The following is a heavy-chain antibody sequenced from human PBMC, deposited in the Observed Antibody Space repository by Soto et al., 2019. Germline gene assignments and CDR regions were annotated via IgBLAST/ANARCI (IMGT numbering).Heavy chain of an antibody. J-gene: IGHJ3*02. Sequence: KASETLSLTCTVSGGSISSGDYYWSWIRQPPGKGLEWIGYIYYSGSTYYNPSLKSRVTISVDTSKNQLSLKLSSVTAADTAVYYCGRKETYYYDSSGYPQCAFDIWGQGTMVTVSS. CDR3: GRKETYYYDSSGYPQCAFDI. CDR2: IYYSGST. D-gene: IGHD3-22*01. CDR1: GGSISSGDYY. V-gene: IGHV4-30-4*01.